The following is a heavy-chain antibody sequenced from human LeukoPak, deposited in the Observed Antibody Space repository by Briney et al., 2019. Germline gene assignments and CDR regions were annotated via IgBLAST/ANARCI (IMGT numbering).Heavy chain of an antibody. CDR2: ISAHNGNT. V-gene: IGHV1-18*01. Sequence: WASVKVSCKASGYSFSSYGISWARQAPGQGLEWMGWISAHNGNTNYAQNVQGRVTMTTDTSTSTAYMELRSLRSDDTAVYSCARTDYGDYSYYFDYWGQGTLVTVSS. D-gene: IGHD4-17*01. CDR3: ARTDYGDYSYYFDY. CDR1: GYSFSSYG. J-gene: IGHJ4*02.